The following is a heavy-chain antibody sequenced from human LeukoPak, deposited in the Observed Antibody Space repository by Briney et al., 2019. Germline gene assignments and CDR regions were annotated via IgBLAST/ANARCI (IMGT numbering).Heavy chain of an antibody. CDR1: GGSISSTGHY. V-gene: IGHV4-39*01. CDR3: ARRRDEYGSYFDY. J-gene: IGHJ4*02. CDR2: IYYSGIT. Sequence: SETLSLTCTVSGGSISSTGHYWGWIRQPPGTGLEWIGSIYYSGITYYNPSLRSRVTISLDTSNNQVSLKLNSVTAADTAVYYCARRRDEYGSYFDYWGQGTLVTVSS. D-gene: IGHD5-24*01.